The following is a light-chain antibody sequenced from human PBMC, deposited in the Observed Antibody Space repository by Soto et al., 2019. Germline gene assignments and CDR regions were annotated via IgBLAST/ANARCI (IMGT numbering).Light chain of an antibody. Sequence: QSALTQPASVSGSPGQAINISCSGTSSDVGAFNYVSWYQQHPGKAPKLMIYDVSNRPSGVANRLSGSKSCNTASLTISGLRAEDEAYYYCNSYTSNNTYVFGTGTKLTVL. CDR1: SSDVGAFNY. CDR3: NSYTSNNTYV. J-gene: IGLJ1*01. V-gene: IGLV2-14*03. CDR2: DVS.